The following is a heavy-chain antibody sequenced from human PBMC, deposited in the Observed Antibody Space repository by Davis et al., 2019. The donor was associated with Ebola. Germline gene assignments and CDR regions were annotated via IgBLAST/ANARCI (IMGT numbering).Heavy chain of an antibody. D-gene: IGHD3-22*01. J-gene: IGHJ6*02. Sequence: GESLKISCAASGFTFSSYGMHWVRQAPGKGLEWVAVIWYDGSNKYYADSVKGRFTISRDNSKNTLHLQMNSLRGDDTAVYYCANSFRPDSSGYYGSHIYFYYMDVWGQGTTVTVSS. CDR1: GFTFSSYG. CDR2: IWYDGSNK. V-gene: IGHV3-33*06. CDR3: ANSFRPDSSGYYGSHIYFYYMDV.